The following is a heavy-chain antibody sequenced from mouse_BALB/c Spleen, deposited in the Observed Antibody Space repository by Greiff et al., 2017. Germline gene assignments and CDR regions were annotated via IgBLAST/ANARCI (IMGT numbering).Heavy chain of an antibody. J-gene: IGHJ3*01. CDR2: ISSGGSYT. CDR1: GFTFSSYG. V-gene: IGHV5-6*01. D-gene: IGHD4-1*01. Sequence: EVQLVESGGDLVKPGGSLKLSCAASGFTFSSYGMSWVRQTPDKRLEWVATISSGGSYTYYPDSVKGRFTISRDNAKNTLYLQMSSLKSEDTAMYYCARPNWDWFAYWGQGTLVTVSA. CDR3: ARPNWDWFAY.